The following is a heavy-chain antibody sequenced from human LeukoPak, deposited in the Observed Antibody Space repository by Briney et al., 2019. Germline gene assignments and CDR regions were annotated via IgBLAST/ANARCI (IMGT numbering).Heavy chain of an antibody. CDR1: GFTFSSYW. Sequence: GGSLRLSCAASGFTFSSYWMHWVGQGPGKGLVGVSRVRSDGSSTTYADSVKGRFTISRDNAKNTLYLQMNSLTAEDTAVYYCARAAYCGGACYYHFDYWGQGTLVTVSS. V-gene: IGHV3-74*01. CDR2: VRSDGSST. CDR3: ARAAYCGGACYYHFDY. J-gene: IGHJ4*02. D-gene: IGHD2-21*02.